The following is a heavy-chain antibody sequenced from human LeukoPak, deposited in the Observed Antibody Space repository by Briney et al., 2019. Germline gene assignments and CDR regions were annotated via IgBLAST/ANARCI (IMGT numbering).Heavy chain of an antibody. CDR1: GYSISSGYY. CDR2: IYHSGST. D-gene: IGHD4-23*01. Sequence: PSETLSLTCAVSGYSISSGYYWGWIRQPPGKGLEWIGSIYHSGSTYYNPSLKSRVTISVDTSKSQFSLKLSSVTAADTAVYYCARREDGNFDIWGQGTMVTVSS. J-gene: IGHJ3*02. CDR3: ARREDGNFDI. V-gene: IGHV4-38-2*01.